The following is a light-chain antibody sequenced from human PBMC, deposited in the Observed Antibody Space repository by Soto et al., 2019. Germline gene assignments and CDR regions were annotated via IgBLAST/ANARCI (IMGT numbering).Light chain of an antibody. V-gene: IGLV1-47*01. CDR3: AVWDDNLSGLYV. CDR2: RNS. J-gene: IGLJ1*01. Sequence: QAVVTQSPSASGTPGQRVTISCSGSASTIGRNYVYWYQQLPGTAPKLLIYRNSQRPSGVPDRFSGSKSGTSASLAISGLRSEDEADYYCAVWDDNLSGLYVFGAGTKLTVL. CDR1: ASTIGRNY.